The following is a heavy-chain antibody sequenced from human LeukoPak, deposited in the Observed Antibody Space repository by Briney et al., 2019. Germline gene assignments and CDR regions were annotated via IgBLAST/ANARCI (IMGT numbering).Heavy chain of an antibody. CDR2: ISAYNGNT. CDR3: ARVAYYYGSGSYSFDY. J-gene: IGHJ4*02. CDR1: GYTFTSYT. D-gene: IGHD3-10*01. Sequence: ASVNVSCKASGYTFTSYTLIWVRQAPGQGLEWMGWISAYNGNTNYAQTLQGRVTMTTDTSTSTAYMELRSLRSDDTAVYYCARVAYYYGSGSYSFDYWGQGTLVTVSS. V-gene: IGHV1-18*01.